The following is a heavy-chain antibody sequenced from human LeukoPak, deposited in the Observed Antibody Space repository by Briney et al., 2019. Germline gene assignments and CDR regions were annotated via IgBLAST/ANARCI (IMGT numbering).Heavy chain of an antibody. CDR1: GYTFTSYD. V-gene: IGHV1-8*01. J-gene: IGHJ5*02. CDR3: ATGGDDYSNYESNWFDP. D-gene: IGHD4-11*01. CDR2: MNPNSGNT. Sequence: ASVKVSCKASGYTFTSYDINWVRQATGQGLEWMGWMNPNSGNTGYAQKFQGRVTMTRNTSISTAYMELSSLRSEDTAVYYCATGGDDYSNYESNWFDPWGQGTLVTVSS.